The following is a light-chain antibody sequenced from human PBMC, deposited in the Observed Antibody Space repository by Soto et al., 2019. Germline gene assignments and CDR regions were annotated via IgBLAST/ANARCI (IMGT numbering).Light chain of an antibody. CDR3: QQYGSPPRT. CDR2: EAS. Sequence: EIVLTQSPGTLSLSPGERATLSCRASHYITNNYIAWYQQKPGQSPRVLIYEASRRATGLPDRFSGSGSGTDFTLTIRRLEAEDFALYYCQQYGSPPRTFGHGTKVEIE. V-gene: IGKV3-20*01. CDR1: HYITNNY. J-gene: IGKJ1*01.